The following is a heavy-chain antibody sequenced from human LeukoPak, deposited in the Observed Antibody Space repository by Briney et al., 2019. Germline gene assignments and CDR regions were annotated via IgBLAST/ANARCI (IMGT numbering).Heavy chain of an antibody. D-gene: IGHD6-19*01. V-gene: IGHV3-30-3*01. J-gene: IGHJ6*02. CDR3: ARDTVSGWRPIQDYYYYYGMDV. CDR1: GFTFSTYA. Sequence: GRSLRLSCAASGFTFSTYAMHWVRQAPGKGLEWVAVISYDGNNQYYADSLKGRFTISRDNSKNTLYLQMNSLSAEGTTVYYCARDTVSGWRPIQDYYYYYGMDVWGQGTTVTVSS. CDR2: ISYDGNNQ.